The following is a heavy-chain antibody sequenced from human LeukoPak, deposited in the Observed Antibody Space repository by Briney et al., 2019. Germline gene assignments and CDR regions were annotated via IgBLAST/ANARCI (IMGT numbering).Heavy chain of an antibody. V-gene: IGHV3-48*01. J-gene: IGHJ3*01. CDR3: ATVGAVTDGAFDV. Sequence: PGGSLRLSCAASRFTFSSYSMNWVRQAPGKGLEWVSYISSSSSTIYYADSVKGRFTISRDNAKNSLYLQMNSLRVEDTAIYYCATVGAVTDGAFDVWGQGTMVTVSS. CDR2: ISSSSSTI. CDR1: RFTFSSYS. D-gene: IGHD4-17*01.